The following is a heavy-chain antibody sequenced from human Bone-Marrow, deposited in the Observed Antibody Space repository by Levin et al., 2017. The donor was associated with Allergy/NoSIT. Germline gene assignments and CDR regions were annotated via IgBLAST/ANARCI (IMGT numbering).Heavy chain of an antibody. Sequence: GGSLRLSCRASGFTFHTSAMTWVRQAPGKSLAWVSAIGGSGDITSYADSVKGRFTVSRDNSKNILFLQMDNLRVEDTAVFYCVKGSSGWFQEEDSWGQGTLLTVSS. CDR2: IGGSGDIT. CDR3: VKGSSGWFQEEDS. D-gene: IGHD6-19*01. J-gene: IGHJ4*02. V-gene: IGHV3-23*01. CDR1: GFTFHTSA.